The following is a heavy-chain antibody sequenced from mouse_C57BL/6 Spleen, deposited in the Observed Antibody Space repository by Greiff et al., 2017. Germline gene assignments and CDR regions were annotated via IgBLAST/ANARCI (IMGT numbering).Heavy chain of an antibody. D-gene: IGHD1-1*01. V-gene: IGHV14-4*01. Sequence: EVQLQQSGAELVRPGASVKLSCTASGFNIKDDYMHWVKQRPEQGLEWIGWIDPENGDTEYASKFQGKATITADTSSNTAYLQLSSLTSEDTAVYYCTTAYYYGSSLWDFDVWGTGTTVTVSS. CDR3: TTAYYYGSSLWDFDV. CDR2: IDPENGDT. CDR1: GFNIKDDY. J-gene: IGHJ1*03.